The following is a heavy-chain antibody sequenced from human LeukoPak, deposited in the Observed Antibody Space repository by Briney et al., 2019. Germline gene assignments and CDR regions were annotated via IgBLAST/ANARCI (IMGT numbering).Heavy chain of an antibody. CDR3: ARGSYSSSWYPRNDLDY. CDR1: GYTFTSYD. Sequence: ASVKVSCKASGYTFTSYDINWVRHATGQGLEWMGWMNPNSGNTGYAQKFQSRVTMTRNTSTSTAYMELSSLRSEDTAVYYCARGSYSSSWYPRNDLDYWGQGTLVTVSS. J-gene: IGHJ4*02. V-gene: IGHV1-8*01. D-gene: IGHD6-13*01. CDR2: MNPNSGNT.